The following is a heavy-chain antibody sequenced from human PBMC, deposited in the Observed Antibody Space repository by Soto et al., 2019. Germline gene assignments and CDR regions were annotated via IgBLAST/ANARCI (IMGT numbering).Heavy chain of an antibody. CDR3: ARDSGYSSGWYEHRAFDI. Sequence: GGSLRLSCAASRFTFSSYSMNWVRQAPGKGLEWVSSISSSSSYIYYADSVKGRFTISRDNAKNSLYLQMNSLRAEDTAVYYCARDSGYSSGWYEHRAFDIWGQGTMVTVSS. CDR2: ISSSSSYI. CDR1: RFTFSSYS. J-gene: IGHJ3*02. D-gene: IGHD6-19*01. V-gene: IGHV3-21*01.